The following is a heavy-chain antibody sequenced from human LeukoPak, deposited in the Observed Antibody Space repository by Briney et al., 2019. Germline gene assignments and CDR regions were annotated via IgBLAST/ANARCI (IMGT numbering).Heavy chain of an antibody. V-gene: IGHV3-23*01. CDR3: ACYYGSGMEAFDI. D-gene: IGHD3-10*01. CDR1: GFTFSSYA. CDR2: ISGSGGST. J-gene: IGHJ3*02. Sequence: PGGALRLSCAASGFTFSSYAVSWVRQARGKGREGVAAISGSGGSTYYADSVKGRFTISRDNSKNTLYLQMNSLRAEDTAVYYCACYYGSGMEAFDIWGQGTMVTVSS.